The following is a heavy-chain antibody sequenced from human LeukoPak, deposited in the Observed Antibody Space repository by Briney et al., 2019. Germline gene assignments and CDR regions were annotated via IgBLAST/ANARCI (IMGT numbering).Heavy chain of an antibody. D-gene: IGHD6-19*01. Sequence: PSETLSLTCSVFDGSISNYYWSWIRQPPGKGLEWIGYAYYSGSTTYNPSLESRVTISVDTSKNQFSLKLTAVTAADTAVYYCARNSAVATSRRWFDPWGQGTLVTVSS. J-gene: IGHJ5*02. V-gene: IGHV4-59*08. CDR3: ARNSAVATSRRWFDP. CDR2: AYYSGST. CDR1: DGSISNYY.